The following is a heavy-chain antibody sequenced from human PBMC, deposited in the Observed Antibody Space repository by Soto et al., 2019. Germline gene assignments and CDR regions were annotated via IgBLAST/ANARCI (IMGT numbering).Heavy chain of an antibody. CDR1: GGSISSSSYY. CDR2: IYYSGST. CDR3: ARHDPTRNWFDP. Sequence: SETRSLTCTVSGGSISSSSYYWGWIRQPPGKGLEWIGSIYYSGSTYYNPSLKSRVTISVDTSKNQFSLKLSSVTAADTAVYYCARHDPTRNWFDPWGQGTLVTVSS. V-gene: IGHV4-39*01. J-gene: IGHJ5*02.